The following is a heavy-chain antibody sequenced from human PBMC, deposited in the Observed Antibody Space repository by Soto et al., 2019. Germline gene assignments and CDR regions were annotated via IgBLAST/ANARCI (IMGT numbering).Heavy chain of an antibody. V-gene: IGHV1-69*13. CDR2: IIPIFGTA. CDR3: ASGIVDTAMVPFDY. J-gene: IGHJ4*02. CDR1: GGTFSSCA. D-gene: IGHD5-18*01. Sequence: SVKVSCKASGGTFSSCAISWVRQAPGQGLEWMGGIIPIFGTANYAQKFQGRVTITADESTSTAYMELSSLRSEDTAVYYCASGIVDTAMVPFDYWGQGTLVTVSS.